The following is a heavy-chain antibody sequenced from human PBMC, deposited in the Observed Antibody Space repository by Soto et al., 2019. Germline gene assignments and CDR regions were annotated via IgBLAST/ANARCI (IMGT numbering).Heavy chain of an antibody. D-gene: IGHD3-10*01. CDR1: GGSISSSSYY. Sequence: SETLSLTCTVSGGSISSSSYYWGWIRQPPGKGLEWIGSIYYSGSTYYNPSLKSRVTISVDTSKNQFSLKLSSVTAADTAVYYCARPSGSYLFYFDYWGQGTLVTVSS. V-gene: IGHV4-39*01. CDR3: ARPSGSYLFYFDY. J-gene: IGHJ4*02. CDR2: IYYSGST.